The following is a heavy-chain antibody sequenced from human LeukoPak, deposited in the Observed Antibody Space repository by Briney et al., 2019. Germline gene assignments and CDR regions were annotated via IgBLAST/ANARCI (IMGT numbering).Heavy chain of an antibody. CDR1: GYTFTSYY. CDR2: INPSGGST. V-gene: IGHV1-46*01. CDR3: ARDPLGYCSSASCYTPQYYFDY. Sequence: GASVKVSCKASGYTFTSYYMHWVRQAPGQGLEWMGIINPSGGSTSYAQKFQGRVTMTRDTSTSTVYMELSSLRSEDTAVYYCARDPLGYCSSASCYTPQYYFDYWGQGTLVTVSS. J-gene: IGHJ4*02. D-gene: IGHD2-2*02.